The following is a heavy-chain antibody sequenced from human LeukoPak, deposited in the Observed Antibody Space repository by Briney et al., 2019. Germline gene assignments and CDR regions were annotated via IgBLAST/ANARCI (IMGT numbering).Heavy chain of an antibody. CDR3: ARKSPEGYCYDSSGYPEYYFDY. Sequence: PGGSLRLSCAASGFTFSSYWMSWVRQAPGKGLEWVANIKQDGSEKYYVDSVKGRFTISRDNAKNSLYLQMNSLRAEDTAVYYCARKSPEGYCYDSSGYPEYYFDYWGQGTLVTVSS. CDR2: IKQDGSEK. V-gene: IGHV3-7*01. CDR1: GFTFSSYW. J-gene: IGHJ4*02. D-gene: IGHD3-22*01.